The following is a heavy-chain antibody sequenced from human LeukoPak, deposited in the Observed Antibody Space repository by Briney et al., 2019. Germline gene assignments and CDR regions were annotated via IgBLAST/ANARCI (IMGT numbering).Heavy chain of an antibody. D-gene: IGHD3-10*01. J-gene: IGHJ4*02. CDR3: ASRGHGSGSTLGFDY. CDR2: IIPIFGTA. V-gene: IGHV1-69*13. CDR1: GGTFSSYA. Sequence: SVKVSCKASGGTFSSYAISWVRQAPGQGLEWIGGIIPIFGTANYAQKFQGRVTITADESTSTAYMELSSLRSEDTAVYYCASRGHGSGSTLGFDYWGQGTLVTVSS.